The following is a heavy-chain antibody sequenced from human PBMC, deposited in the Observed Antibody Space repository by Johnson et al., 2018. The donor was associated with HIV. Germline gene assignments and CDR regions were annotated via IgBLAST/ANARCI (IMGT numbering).Heavy chain of an antibody. CDR2: ISSTGSSI. D-gene: IGHD5-24*01. J-gene: IGHJ3*01. CDR3: AREMAWEDAFDV. CDR1: GFTFSDYY. Sequence: VQVLESGGGLVKPGGSLRLSCAASGFTFSDYYMNWIRQAPGKGLEWVSYISSTGSSIKYVDSVKGRFTISRDNPKNSLYLQMNSLRAEDTAVYYCAREMAWEDAFDVWGQGTMVTVSS. V-gene: IGHV3-11*04.